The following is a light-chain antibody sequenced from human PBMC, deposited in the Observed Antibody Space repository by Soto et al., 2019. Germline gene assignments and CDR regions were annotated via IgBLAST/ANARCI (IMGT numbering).Light chain of an antibody. CDR2: GAS. Sequence: EIVMTQSPATLSVSPGERATLSCRASQSVRSNLAWYQHKPGQAPRLLIFGASTRATVIPARFSGSGSGTEFTLTISSLQSEDFAVYFSHQYNKWPRTFGQGTKVEIK. CDR3: HQYNKWPRT. CDR1: QSVRSN. J-gene: IGKJ1*01. V-gene: IGKV3D-15*01.